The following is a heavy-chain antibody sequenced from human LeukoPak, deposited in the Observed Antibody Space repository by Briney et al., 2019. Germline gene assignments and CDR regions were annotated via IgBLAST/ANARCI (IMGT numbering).Heavy chain of an antibody. V-gene: IGHV1-69*06. CDR1: GGTFSSYA. D-gene: IGHD3-22*01. Sequence: SVKVSCKASGGTFSSYAISWVRQAPGQGLEWMGGIIPIFGTANYAQKFQGRVTITADKSTSTAYMELSRLRSDDTAVYYCARGYYDSSGYSAVPFDYWGQGTLVTVSS. J-gene: IGHJ4*02. CDR2: IIPIFGTA. CDR3: ARGYYDSSGYSAVPFDY.